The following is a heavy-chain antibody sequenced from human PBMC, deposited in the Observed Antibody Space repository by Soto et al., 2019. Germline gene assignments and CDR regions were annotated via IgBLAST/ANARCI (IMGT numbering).Heavy chain of an antibody. J-gene: IGHJ4*02. Sequence: GGSLRLSFTASGFTFGDYAMSWVRQAPGKGLEWVGFMRSKAYGGTTEYAAYVKGRFTISRDDSKSIAYLQMNSLKTEDTAVYYCNRGGYNWNYWGQGTLVTVSS. CDR1: GFTFGDYA. D-gene: IGHD1-20*01. V-gene: IGHV3-49*04. CDR2: MRSKAYGGTT. CDR3: NRGGYNWNY.